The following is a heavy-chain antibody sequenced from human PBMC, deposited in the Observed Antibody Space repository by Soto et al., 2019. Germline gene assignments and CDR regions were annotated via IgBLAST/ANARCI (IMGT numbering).Heavy chain of an antibody. J-gene: IGHJ5*02. CDR2: IYYSGST. V-gene: IGHV4-61*08. CDR3: ARQGSSWYSWFDP. CDR1: GGSISSGDYY. Sequence: SETLSLTCTFSGGSISSGDYYWSWIRQPPGKGLEWIGYIYYSGSTNYNPSLKSRVTISVDTSKNQFSLKLSSVTAADTAVYYCARQGSSWYSWFDPWGQGTLVTVSS. D-gene: IGHD6-13*01.